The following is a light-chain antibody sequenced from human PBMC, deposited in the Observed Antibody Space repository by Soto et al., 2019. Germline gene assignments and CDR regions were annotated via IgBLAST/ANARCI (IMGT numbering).Light chain of an antibody. CDR2: DAS. Sequence: DIQMTQSPSTLSASVGDRVTITCRASQSISSWLAWYQQKPGKAPKLLIYDASSLESGVPSRFSGSGSGTEFTLTISSLQPDDFATYYCQQYNSYESTFGQGTKVDIK. CDR1: QSISSW. J-gene: IGKJ2*01. V-gene: IGKV1-5*01. CDR3: QQYNSYEST.